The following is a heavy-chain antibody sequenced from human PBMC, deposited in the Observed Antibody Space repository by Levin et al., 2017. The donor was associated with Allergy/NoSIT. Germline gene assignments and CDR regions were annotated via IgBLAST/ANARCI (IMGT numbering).Heavy chain of an antibody. CDR2: ISDSGST. V-gene: IGHV4-59*01. Sequence: SETLSLTCTVSGVSITTYYWSWIRQPPGKGLEWIGYISDSGSTNYNPSLKSRVTISVDTSKNQFSLRLSSVIAADTAVYYCAREGPANWFNPWGQGTLVIVSS. J-gene: IGHJ5*02. CDR3: AREGPANWFNP. CDR1: GVSITTYY.